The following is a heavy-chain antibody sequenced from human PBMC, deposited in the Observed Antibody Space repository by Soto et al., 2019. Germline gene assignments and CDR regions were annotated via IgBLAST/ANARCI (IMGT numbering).Heavy chain of an antibody. Sequence: ASVKVSCKASGYTFTSYGISWVRQAPGQGLEWMGWISAYNGNTNYAQKLQGRVTMTTDTSTSTAYMELRSLRSDDTAGYYCARAQRYSSGWYRYFEEWCQGTLVTVSS. J-gene: IGHJ4*02. CDR3: ARAQRYSSGWYRYFEE. D-gene: IGHD6-19*01. CDR1: GYTFTSYG. CDR2: ISAYNGNT. V-gene: IGHV1-18*04.